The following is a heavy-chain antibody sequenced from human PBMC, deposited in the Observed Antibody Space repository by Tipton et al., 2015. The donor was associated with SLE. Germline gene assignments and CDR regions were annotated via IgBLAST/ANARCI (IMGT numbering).Heavy chain of an antibody. Sequence: TLSLTCIVSGGSITTTPYYWGWIRPSPEKGLEWIGSTHYSRTTYYNPSLESRVTMSMDTSKNEFSLNLRSVTATDTAVYYCARLSPLWFGEYTEYWGQGTLVTVTS. D-gene: IGHD3-10*01. J-gene: IGHJ4*02. CDR1: GGSITTTPYY. V-gene: IGHV4-39*01. CDR3: ARLSPLWFGEYTEY. CDR2: THYSRTT.